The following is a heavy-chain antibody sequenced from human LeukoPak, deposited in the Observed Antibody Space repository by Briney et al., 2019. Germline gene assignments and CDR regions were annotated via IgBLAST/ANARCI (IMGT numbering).Heavy chain of an antibody. Sequence: GGSLRLPRAASGFTFSSYGMHWVRQAPGKGLEWVAFIGFHGGNMYYADSVKGRFTISRDNSKNTLYLHMNSLRAEDTALYYCAKESMRGDYYYYHMDVWGKGTTVTVSS. CDR1: GFTFSSYG. CDR2: IGFHGGNM. V-gene: IGHV3-30*02. CDR3: AKESMRGDYYYYHMDV. J-gene: IGHJ6*03. D-gene: IGHD3-16*01.